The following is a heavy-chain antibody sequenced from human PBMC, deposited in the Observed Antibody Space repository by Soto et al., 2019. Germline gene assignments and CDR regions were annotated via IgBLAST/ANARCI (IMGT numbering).Heavy chain of an antibody. V-gene: IGHV4-39*01. Sequence: SETLSLTCTVSGGSISSSINHWGWIRQPPGKGLEWIGNIYYSENTYYNPSLKSRVTISVDTSKNQFSLRLTSVAAADTAVYYCATHPPYGPLDHWGQGTLVTVSS. D-gene: IGHD4-17*01. CDR2: IYYSENT. J-gene: IGHJ4*02. CDR3: ATHPPYGPLDH. CDR1: GGSISSSINH.